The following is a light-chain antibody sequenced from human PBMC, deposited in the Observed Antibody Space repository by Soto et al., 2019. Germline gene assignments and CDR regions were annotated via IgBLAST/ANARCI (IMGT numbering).Light chain of an antibody. Sequence: QSALTQPASVSGSPGQSITISCTGTSSDIGTYNYVSWYQQHPGKAPTLIIYDVYNRPSGVSNRFSGSKSAYTASLTISGIQAEDEADYYCSSYTSSDSLLFGGGTQLTVL. CDR3: SSYTSSDSLL. CDR2: DVY. CDR1: SSDIGTYNY. V-gene: IGLV2-14*01. J-gene: IGLJ2*01.